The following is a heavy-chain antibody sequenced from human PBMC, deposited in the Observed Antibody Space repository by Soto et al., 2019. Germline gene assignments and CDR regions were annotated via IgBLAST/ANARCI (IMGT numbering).Heavy chain of an antibody. CDR1: GFTFSSYA. CDR3: AREDCSGGSCYSDY. D-gene: IGHD2-15*01. J-gene: IGHJ4*02. Sequence: LRLSCAASGFTFSSYAMHWVRQAPGKGLEWVAVISYDGSNKYYADSVKGRFTISRDNSKNTLYLQMNSLRAEDTAVYYCAREDCSGGSCYSDYWGQGTLVTVSS. CDR2: ISYDGSNK. V-gene: IGHV3-30-3*01.